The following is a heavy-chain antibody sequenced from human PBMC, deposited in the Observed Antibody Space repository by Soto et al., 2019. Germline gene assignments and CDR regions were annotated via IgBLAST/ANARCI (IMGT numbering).Heavy chain of an antibody. V-gene: IGHV1-69*12. J-gene: IGHJ5*02. CDR1: GGTFSSYA. D-gene: IGHD5-18*01. CDR2: IIPIFGTA. Sequence: QVQLVQSGAEVKKPGSSVKVSCKASGGTFSSYAISWVRQAPGQGLEWMGGIIPIFGTANYAQKFQGRVTITADESTSTAYMELSSLRSEDTAVYYCARDIVDTAMVTGNWFDPWGQGTLVTVSS. CDR3: ARDIVDTAMVTGNWFDP.